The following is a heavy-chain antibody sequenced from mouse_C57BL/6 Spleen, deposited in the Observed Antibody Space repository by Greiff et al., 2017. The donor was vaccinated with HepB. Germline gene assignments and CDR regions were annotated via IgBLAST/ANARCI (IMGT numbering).Heavy chain of an antibody. Sequence: VQLKQSGPVLVKPGASVKMSCKASGYTFTDYYMNWVKQSHGKSLEWIGVINPYNGGTSYNQKFKGKATLTVDKSSSTAYMELNSLTSEDSAVYYCARGATVVATPGWYFDVWGTGTTVTVSS. CDR1: GYTFTDYY. CDR2: INPYNGGT. D-gene: IGHD1-1*01. J-gene: IGHJ1*03. CDR3: ARGATVVATPGWYFDV. V-gene: IGHV1-19*01.